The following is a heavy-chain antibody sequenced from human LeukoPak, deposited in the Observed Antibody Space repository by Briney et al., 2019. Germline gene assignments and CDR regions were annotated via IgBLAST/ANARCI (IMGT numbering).Heavy chain of an antibody. CDR3: ARDQGFDILTTYYMKGWFDP. V-gene: IGHV6-1*01. CDR1: GDSVSCNSAA. CDR2: TYYRTRWYD. D-gene: IGHD3-9*01. Sequence: SQTLSLTCAIFGDSVSCNSAAWNWIRQAPSRGLEWLGRTYYRTRWYDEYAESVKSRITINPDSSKNQFSLQLTSVTPEDTAVYYCARDQGFDILTTYYMKGWFDPWGQGTLVTVSS. J-gene: IGHJ5*02.